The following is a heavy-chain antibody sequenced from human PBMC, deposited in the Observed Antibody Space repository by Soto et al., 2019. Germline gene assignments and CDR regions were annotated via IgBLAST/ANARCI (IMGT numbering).Heavy chain of an antibody. Sequence: GGSLRLSCAASGFTFSSYAMSWVRQAPGKGLEWVSAISGSGGSTYYADSVKGRFTISRDNSKNTLYLQMNSLRAEDTAVYYCAKDPPSYYDFWSGYENYPRYFDYSGQGTLVTVSS. CDR3: AKDPPSYYDFWSGYENYPRYFDY. CDR2: ISGSGGST. J-gene: IGHJ4*02. D-gene: IGHD3-3*01. V-gene: IGHV3-23*01. CDR1: GFTFSSYA.